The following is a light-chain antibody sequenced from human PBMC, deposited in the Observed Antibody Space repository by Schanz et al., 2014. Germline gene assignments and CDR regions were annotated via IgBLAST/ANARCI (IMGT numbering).Light chain of an antibody. CDR2: GAS. Sequence: DIQMTQSPSSMSASVGDRVTITCRASQSISTYLNWYQHKPGKAPNLLIYGASNLQSGVLSRFSGSGSGTDFTLTISSLQPEDFATYYCQQSYSAPLTFGGGTKVEIK. CDR3: QQSYSAPLT. V-gene: IGKV1-39*01. J-gene: IGKJ4*01. CDR1: QSISTY.